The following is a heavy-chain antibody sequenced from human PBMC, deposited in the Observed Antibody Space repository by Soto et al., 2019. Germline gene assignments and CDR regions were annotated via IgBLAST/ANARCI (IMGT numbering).Heavy chain of an antibody. CDR2: ISSSSSYI. CDR3: ARDHDGEHSTSWFDP. J-gene: IGHJ5*02. V-gene: IGHV3-21*01. D-gene: IGHD4-17*01. Sequence: EEQLLESGGDLIQPGGSLRLSCVASGITFRSRAMSWVRQAPGEGLEWVSSISSSSSYIYYADSVKGRFTISRDNAKNSLYLQMNSLRAEDTAVYYCARDHDGEHSTSWFDPWGQGTLVTVSS. CDR1: GITFRSRA.